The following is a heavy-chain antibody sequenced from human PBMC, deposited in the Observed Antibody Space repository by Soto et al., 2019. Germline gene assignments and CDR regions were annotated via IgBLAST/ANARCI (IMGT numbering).Heavy chain of an antibody. D-gene: IGHD3-22*01. CDR1: GFTFSSYG. Sequence: HPGGSLRLSCAASGFTFSSYGMHWVRQAPGKGLEWVAVISYDGSNKYYADSVKGRFTISRDNSKNTLYLQMNSLRAEDTAVYYWANAVSSGYGDAFDIWGQGTMVNVSS. J-gene: IGHJ3*02. V-gene: IGHV3-30*18. CDR3: ANAVSSGYGDAFDI. CDR2: ISYDGSNK.